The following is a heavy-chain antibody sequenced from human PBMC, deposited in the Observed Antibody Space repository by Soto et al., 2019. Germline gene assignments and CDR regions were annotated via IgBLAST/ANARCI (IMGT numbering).Heavy chain of an antibody. J-gene: IGHJ5*02. CDR2: ISYDGTNK. Sequence: PGGSLRLSCAASGFSFSISPTHWVRQAPGKGPEWVALISYDGTNKFYADSVKGRFTISRDNAKNSMYLQMDSLRGEDTAVYYCVRGGSNYASWGQGTLVTV. V-gene: IGHV3-30-3*01. CDR3: VRGGSNYAS. D-gene: IGHD4-4*01. CDR1: GFSFSISP.